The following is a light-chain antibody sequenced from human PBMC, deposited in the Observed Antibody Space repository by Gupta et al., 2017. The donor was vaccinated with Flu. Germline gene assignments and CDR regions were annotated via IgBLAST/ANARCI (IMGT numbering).Light chain of an antibody. Sequence: DIQMTQSPSSLSASVGDRVTITCRASQGINTYLNWYHHKVGKAPKLLIYAASSLYSGVPSRFSGSGSGTDFTLTIRSLLPEDFGTYYCQQSFSPPIALGQGTRLEIK. J-gene: IGKJ5*01. V-gene: IGKV1-39*01. CDR3: QQSFSPPIA. CDR2: AAS. CDR1: QGINTY.